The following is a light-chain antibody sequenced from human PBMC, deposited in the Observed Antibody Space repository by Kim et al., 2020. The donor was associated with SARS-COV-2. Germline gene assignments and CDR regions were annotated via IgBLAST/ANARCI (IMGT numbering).Light chain of an antibody. J-gene: IGLJ1*01. CDR3: SSKTRDNTYV. V-gene: IGLV2-14*03. CDR2: EVT. Sequence: LTQPASVSGSPGQSITISCTGTNRDIGYDDYVSWFQLHPDSAPKLIIFEVTRRPSGISARFSGSKSGITASLTISGLQADDEADYYCSSKTRDNTYVFASGTKVTVL. CDR1: NRDIGYDDY.